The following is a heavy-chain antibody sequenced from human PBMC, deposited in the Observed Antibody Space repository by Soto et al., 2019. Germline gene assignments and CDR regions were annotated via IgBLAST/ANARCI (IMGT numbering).Heavy chain of an antibody. J-gene: IGHJ5*02. D-gene: IGHD2-2*01. CDR2: ISSSSSYI. CDR1: GFTFSSYS. CDR3: ARERGDIVVVPAAPTVFDP. Sequence: SWGSLRLSCAASGFTFSSYSINFFRHSPFKGREWVSSISSSSSYIYYADSVKGRFTISRDNAKNSLYLQMNSLRAEDTAVYYCARERGDIVVVPAAPTVFDPWGQGTLVTVSS. V-gene: IGHV3-21*01.